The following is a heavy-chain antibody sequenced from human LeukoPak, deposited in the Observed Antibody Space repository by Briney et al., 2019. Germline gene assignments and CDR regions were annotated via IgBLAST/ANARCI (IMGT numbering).Heavy chain of an antibody. CDR2: IYYSGST. J-gene: IGHJ6*03. CDR1: RGSISSAGYY. Sequence: SETLSLTCTVSRGSISSAGYYWSWIRQPPGKGLEWIGYIYYSGSTNYNPSLKSRVTISVDTSKNQFSLKLSSATAADTAVYYCARVVPAANYYYYYYYMDVWGKGTTVTVSS. V-gene: IGHV4-61*08. D-gene: IGHD2-2*01. CDR3: ARVVPAANYYYYYYYMDV.